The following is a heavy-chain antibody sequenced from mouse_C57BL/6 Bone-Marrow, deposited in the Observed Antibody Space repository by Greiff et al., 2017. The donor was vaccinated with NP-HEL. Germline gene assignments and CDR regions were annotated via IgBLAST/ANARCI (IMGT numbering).Heavy chain of an antibody. J-gene: IGHJ4*01. Sequence: VKVVESGAELVRPGTSVKVSCKASGYAFTNYLIEWVKQRPGQGLEWIGVINPGSGGTNYNEKFKGKATLTADKSSSTAYMQLSSLTSEDSAVYFCARPYYGSHYYAMDYWGQGTSVTVSS. CDR2: INPGSGGT. CDR3: ARPYYGSHYYAMDY. CDR1: GYAFTNYL. V-gene: IGHV1-54*01. D-gene: IGHD1-1*01.